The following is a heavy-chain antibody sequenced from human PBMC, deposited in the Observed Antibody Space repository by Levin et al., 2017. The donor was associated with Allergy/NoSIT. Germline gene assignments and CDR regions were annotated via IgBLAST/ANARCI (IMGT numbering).Heavy chain of an antibody. CDR1: GDSISDTY. J-gene: IGHJ4*02. CDR3: ARGAGWWNY. CDR2: IHSTRGT. Sequence: RSQTLSLTCAVSGDSISDTYWSWLRQSPGQALEWIGYIHSTRGTNYSPSLKSRVTISIDASKNEFSLRLRSLTAADTAVYFCARGAGWWNYWGQGTLVTVSS. D-gene: IGHD6-19*01. V-gene: IGHV4-59*08.